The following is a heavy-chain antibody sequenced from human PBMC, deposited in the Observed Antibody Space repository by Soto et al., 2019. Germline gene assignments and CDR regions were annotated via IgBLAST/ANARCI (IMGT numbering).Heavy chain of an antibody. CDR1: GFTFANAW. V-gene: IGHV3-15*01. J-gene: IGHJ4*02. Sequence: GGSLRLSCAASGFTFANAWISWVRQAPGKGLEWVGRVRSKADGGTTDYAAPVKGRFTISRDDSENTLYLQMNSLKIDDTAVYYCRRDWDYPVLWGQGTLVTVSS. CDR2: VRSKADGGTT. CDR3: RRDWDYPVL. D-gene: IGHD1-7*01.